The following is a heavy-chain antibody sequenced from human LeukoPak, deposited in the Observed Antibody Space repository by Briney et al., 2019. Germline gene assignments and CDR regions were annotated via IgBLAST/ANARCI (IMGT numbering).Heavy chain of an antibody. CDR3: AKGGKWDVTPFDY. V-gene: IGHV3-23*01. CDR2: ISGSGGST. CDR1: GFIFSTYA. Sequence: GGSLRLSCAASGFIFSTYAMNWVRQAPGKGLEWVSTISGSGGSTYYADSVKGRFTISRDNAKNTLYLQMNSLRAEDTAVYYCAKGGKWDVTPFDYWGQGTLVTVSS. J-gene: IGHJ4*02. D-gene: IGHD1-26*01.